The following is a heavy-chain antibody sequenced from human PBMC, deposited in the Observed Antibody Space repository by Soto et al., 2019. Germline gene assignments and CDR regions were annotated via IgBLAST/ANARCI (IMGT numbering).Heavy chain of an antibody. CDR2: IYYSGST. Sequence: QVQLQESGPGLVKPSQTLSLTCTVSGSSISSGGYYWSWIRQHPGKGLEWIGYIYYSGSTYYNPSLKSRVTISVDTSKNQFSLKLSSVTAADTAVYYCARSPIVVVPAASGAFDIWGQRTMVTVSS. CDR1: GSSISSGGYY. V-gene: IGHV4-31*03. CDR3: ARSPIVVVPAASGAFDI. J-gene: IGHJ3*02. D-gene: IGHD2-2*01.